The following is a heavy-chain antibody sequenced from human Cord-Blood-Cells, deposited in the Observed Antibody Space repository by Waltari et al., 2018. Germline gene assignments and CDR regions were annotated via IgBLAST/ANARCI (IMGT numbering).Heavy chain of an antibody. CDR3: ASGQEAARPEPAYYYYYMDV. Sequence: QVQLVQSGAEVKKPGSSVKVSCKASGGTFSSSAISWVRQAPGQGPEWMGRIIPILGIANYAQKFQGRVTITADKSTSTAYMELSSLRSEDTAVYYCASGQEAARPEPAYYYYYMDVWGKGTTVTVSS. D-gene: IGHD6-6*01. J-gene: IGHJ6*03. CDR2: IIPILGIA. CDR1: GGTFSSSA. V-gene: IGHV1-69*09.